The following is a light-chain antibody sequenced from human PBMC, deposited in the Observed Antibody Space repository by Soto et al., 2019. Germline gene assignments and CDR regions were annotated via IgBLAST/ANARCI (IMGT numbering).Light chain of an antibody. V-gene: IGLV1-40*01. CDR3: QSYDSSLSLVV. CDR2: GNS. Sequence: QSVLTQPPSVSGAPGQRVTISCTGSSSNIGAGYDVNWYQQLPGTAPKLLIYGNSNRPSGVPDRFSGSKSGTSASLAITGLQAEDEADYYCQSYDSSLSLVVFGGGTKLTVL. J-gene: IGLJ2*01. CDR1: SSNIGAGYD.